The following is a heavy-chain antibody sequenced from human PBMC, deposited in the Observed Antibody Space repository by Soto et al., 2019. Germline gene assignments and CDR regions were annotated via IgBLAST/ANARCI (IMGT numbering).Heavy chain of an antibody. CDR3: ARTYVTDVVVVPASKDYKDD. Sequence: SETLSLTCTVSGGSISSSSSSWGWIRQPPGKGLEWLGIISYSGSTYYSPSLKSRVTISVDASKNLFSLKLSSVTAADTAVYYCARTYVTDVVVVPASKDYKDDWGKGPTVTVSS. CDR1: GGSISSSSSS. D-gene: IGHD2-2*01. CDR2: ISYSGST. J-gene: IGHJ6*03. V-gene: IGHV4-39*01.